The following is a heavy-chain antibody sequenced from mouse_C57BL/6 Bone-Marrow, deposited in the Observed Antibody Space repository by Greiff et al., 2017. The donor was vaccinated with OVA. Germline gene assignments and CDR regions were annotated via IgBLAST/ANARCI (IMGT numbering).Heavy chain of an antibody. V-gene: IGHV1-61*01. Sequence: VQLQQPGAELVRPGSSVKLSCKASGYTFTSYWMHWVKQRPGQGLEWIGNIYPSDSETHYNQKFKDKATLTVDKSSSTAYMQLSSLTSEDSAVYYCAREDYYYGSSYVGYAMDYWGQGTSVTVSS. CDR1: GYTFTSYW. D-gene: IGHD1-1*01. CDR2: IYPSDSET. J-gene: IGHJ4*01. CDR3: AREDYYYGSSYVGYAMDY.